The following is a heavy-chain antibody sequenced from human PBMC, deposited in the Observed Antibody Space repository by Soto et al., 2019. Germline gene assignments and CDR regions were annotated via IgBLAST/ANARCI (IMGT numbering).Heavy chain of an antibody. J-gene: IGHJ5*02. Sequence: PSETLSLTCTVSGGSISSGGYSWSWTRQPPGKGLEWIGYIYHSGSTYYNPSLKSRVTISVDRSKNQFSLKLSSVTAADTAVYYCSRVPGPWGQGTLVTVSS. CDR1: GGSISSGGYS. V-gene: IGHV4-30-2*01. CDR3: SRVPGP. CDR2: IYHSGST.